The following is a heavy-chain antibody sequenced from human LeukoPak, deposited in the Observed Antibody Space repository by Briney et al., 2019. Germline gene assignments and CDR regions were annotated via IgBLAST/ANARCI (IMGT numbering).Heavy chain of an antibody. Sequence: GRSLRLSCAASGFTFSSYGMRWVRQAPGKGLEWVAVISYDGSNKYYADSVKGRFTISRDNSKNTLYLQLNSLRAEDTAVYYCAKPPRGIAAAGLDYWGQGTLVTVSS. J-gene: IGHJ4*02. D-gene: IGHD6-13*01. CDR3: AKPPRGIAAAGLDY. V-gene: IGHV3-30*18. CDR2: ISYDGSNK. CDR1: GFTFSSYG.